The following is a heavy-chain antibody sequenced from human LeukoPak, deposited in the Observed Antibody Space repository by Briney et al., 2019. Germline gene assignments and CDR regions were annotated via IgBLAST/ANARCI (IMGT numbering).Heavy chain of an antibody. CDR1: GFPFNACW. J-gene: IGHJ4*02. D-gene: IGHD6-13*01. CDR2: IRQDGDRK. V-gene: IGHV3-7*03. Sequence: GGSLRLSCAASGFPFNACWMTWVRQAPGKGLEWVANIRQDGDRKYYVDSVKGRFTISRDNAMNSLYLQMNSLGAEDTAIYYCAGSLPYGTTWYGRSDFWGQGTLVTVSS. CDR3: AGSLPYGTTWYGRSDF.